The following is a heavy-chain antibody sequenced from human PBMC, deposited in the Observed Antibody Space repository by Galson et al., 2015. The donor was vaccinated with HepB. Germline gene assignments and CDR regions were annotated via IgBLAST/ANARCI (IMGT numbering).Heavy chain of an antibody. D-gene: IGHD2-15*01. CDR2: IRSKASGHAT. V-gene: IGHV3-73*01. Sequence: LRLSCAASGFTFSGSAIHWVRQASGKGLEWVGRIRSKASGHATAYDASLKGRFTISRDDSKNTAYLHMSSLKTEDTAVYYCARLGDLSGYSSLWGQGTLVTVSS. CDR3: ARLGDLSGYSSL. CDR1: GFTFSGSA. J-gene: IGHJ4*02.